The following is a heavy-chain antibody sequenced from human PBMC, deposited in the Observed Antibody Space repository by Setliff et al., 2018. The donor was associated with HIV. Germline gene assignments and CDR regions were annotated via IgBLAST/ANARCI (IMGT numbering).Heavy chain of an antibody. CDR3: ARDRSYPFPYWDY. D-gene: IGHD2-8*02. J-gene: IGHJ4*02. CDR1: GASITTHW. CDR2: FSSSGST. Sequence: SETLSLTCTVSGASITTHWWSWIRQPAGKGLEWIGRFSSSGSTNYNSSLESRVTMSVDTSKNHFSLRLNSVTAADTAVYYCARDRSYPFPYWDYWGQGTLVTVSS. V-gene: IGHV4-4*07.